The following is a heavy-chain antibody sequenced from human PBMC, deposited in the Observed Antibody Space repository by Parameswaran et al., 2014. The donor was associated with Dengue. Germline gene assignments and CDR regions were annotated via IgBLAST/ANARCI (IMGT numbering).Heavy chain of an antibody. CDR3: ARRYQLGGSYNWFDP. Sequence: ASETLSLTCTVSGGSISSSSYYWGWIRQPPGKGLEWIGSIYYSGSTYYNPSLKSRVTISVDTSKNQFSLKLSSVTAADTAVYYCARRYQLGGSYNWFDPWGQGTLVTVSS. D-gene: IGHD2-2*01. J-gene: IGHJ5*02. CDR1: GGSISSSSYY. CDR2: IYYSGST. V-gene: IGHV4-39*01.